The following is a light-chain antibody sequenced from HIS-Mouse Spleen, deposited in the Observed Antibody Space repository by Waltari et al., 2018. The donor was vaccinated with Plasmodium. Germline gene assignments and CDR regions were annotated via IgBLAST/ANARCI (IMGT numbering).Light chain of an antibody. J-gene: IGKJ2*01. Sequence: DIQLTQSPSTLSASVGDIVTITCRASQSISGWLAWYQQKPGKAPKLLIYKASSLESGVPSRFSGSGSGTEFTLTISSLQPDDFATYYCQQYNSYSMYTFGQGTKLEIK. CDR3: QQYNSYSMYT. CDR2: KAS. CDR1: QSISGW. V-gene: IGKV1-5*03.